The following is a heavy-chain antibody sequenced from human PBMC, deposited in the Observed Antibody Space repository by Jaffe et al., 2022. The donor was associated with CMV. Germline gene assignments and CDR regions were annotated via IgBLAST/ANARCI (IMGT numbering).Heavy chain of an antibody. CDR2: IWYDGSNK. D-gene: IGHD2-15*01. Sequence: QVQLVESGGGVVQPGRSLRLSCAASGFTFSSYGMHWVRQAPGKGLEWVAVIWYDGSNKYYADSVKGRFTISRDNSKNTLYLQMNSLRAEDTAVYYCARDALGYCSGGSCYGTRFVWHYMDVWGKGTTVTVSS. J-gene: IGHJ6*03. CDR3: ARDALGYCSGGSCYGTRFVWHYMDV. CDR1: GFTFSSYG. V-gene: IGHV3-33*08.